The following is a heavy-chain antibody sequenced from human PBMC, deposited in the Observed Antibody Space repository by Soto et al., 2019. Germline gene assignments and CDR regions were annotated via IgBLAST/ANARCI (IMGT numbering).Heavy chain of an antibody. V-gene: IGHV3-30-3*01. CDR1: GFTFSSYA. J-gene: IGHJ4*02. D-gene: IGHD6-6*01. CDR3: ARDCDRGGGSSSFPLDY. CDR2: ISYDGSNK. Sequence: QVQLVESGGGVVQPGRSLRLSCAASGFTFSSYAMHWVRQAPGKGLEWVAVISYDGSNKYYADSVKGRFTISRDNSKNTLYLQMNSLRAEDTAVYYCARDCDRGGGSSSFPLDYWGQGTLVTVSS.